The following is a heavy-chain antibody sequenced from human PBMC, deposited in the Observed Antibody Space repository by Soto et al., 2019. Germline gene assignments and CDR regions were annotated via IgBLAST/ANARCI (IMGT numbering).Heavy chain of an antibody. CDR1: GFTFSSYA. D-gene: IGHD3-22*01. J-gene: IGHJ4*02. CDR2: ISGSAVTT. Sequence: EVQLLESGGGLVQPGGSLRLSCAASGFTFSSYAMSWVRQAPGKGLEWVSAISGSAVTTFYADSVKGRFTISRANSQNTLYLQMNTLRAEDTALYYCAKASSDSGGYYYFDYWGQGTLVTVSS. V-gene: IGHV3-23*01. CDR3: AKASSDSGGYYYFDY.